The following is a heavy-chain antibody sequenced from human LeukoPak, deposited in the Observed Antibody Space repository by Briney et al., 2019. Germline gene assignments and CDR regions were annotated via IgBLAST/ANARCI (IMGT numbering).Heavy chain of an antibody. V-gene: IGHV3-30*02. D-gene: IGHD1-26*01. CDR3: ARDGRKLLPAFDY. Sequence: PGGSLRLSCAASGFTFSSYGMHWVRQAPGKGLEWVAFIRYDGSNKYYADSVKGRFTISRDNSKNTLYLQMNSLRAEDTAVYYCARDGRKLLPAFDYWGQGTLVTVSS. CDR1: GFTFSSYG. CDR2: IRYDGSNK. J-gene: IGHJ4*02.